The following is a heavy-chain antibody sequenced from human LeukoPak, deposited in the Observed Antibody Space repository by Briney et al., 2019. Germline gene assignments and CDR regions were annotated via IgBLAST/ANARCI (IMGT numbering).Heavy chain of an antibody. D-gene: IGHD3-16*01. J-gene: IGHJ4*02. CDR3: AKVRWGSDNALDS. CDR1: GFTFSSYG. V-gene: IGHV3-30*02. Sequence: GGSLRLSCAASGFTFSSYGMHWVRQAPGKGLEWVAFIRYDGSNKYYADSVKGRFTISRDNSKNTLYLQMNSLRAEDTAVYYCAKVRWGSDNALDSWGQGTLVTGSS. CDR2: IRYDGSNK.